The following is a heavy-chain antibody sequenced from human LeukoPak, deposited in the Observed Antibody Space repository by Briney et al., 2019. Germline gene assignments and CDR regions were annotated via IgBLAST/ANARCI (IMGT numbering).Heavy chain of an antibody. CDR2: ISWDGGST. J-gene: IGHJ5*02. D-gene: IGHD6-19*01. Sequence: PGGSLRLSCAASGFTFDDYTMHWVRQAPGKGLEWVSLISWDGGSTYYADSVKGRFTISRDNSKNSLYLQMNSLRAEDTAVYYCARGLQAARLAVADSWGQGTLVTVSS. CDR1: GFTFDDYT. CDR3: ARGLQAARLAVADS. V-gene: IGHV3-43*01.